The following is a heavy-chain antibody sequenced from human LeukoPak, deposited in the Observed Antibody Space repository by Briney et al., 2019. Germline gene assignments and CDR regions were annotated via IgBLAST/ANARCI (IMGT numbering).Heavy chain of an antibody. V-gene: IGHV3-23*01. CDR3: AKGSYYRGRGASFDY. Sequence: PGGSLRLSCAASGFTFSSYAMSWVRQAPGKGLEWVSAISGSGGSTYYADSVKGRFTISRDNSKNTLYLQMNSLRAEDTAVYYCAKGSYYRGRGASFDYWGQGTLVTVSS. D-gene: IGHD1-26*01. J-gene: IGHJ4*02. CDR2: ISGSGGST. CDR1: GFTFSSYA.